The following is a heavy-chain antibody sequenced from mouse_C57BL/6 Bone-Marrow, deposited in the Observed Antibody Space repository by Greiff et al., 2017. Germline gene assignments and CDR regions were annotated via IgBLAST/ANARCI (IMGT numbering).Heavy chain of an antibody. CDR2: IDPSDSYT. J-gene: IGHJ4*01. CDR1: GYTFTSYW. V-gene: IGHV1-69*01. CDR3: ARLNIYYDCDGAMDY. D-gene: IGHD2-4*01. Sequence: QVQLQQPGAELVMPGASVKLSCKASGYTFTSYWMHWVKQRPGQGLEWIGEIDPSDSYTNYNQKFKGKSTLTVDKSSSTAYMQLGSLTSEDSAVYYCARLNIYYDCDGAMDYWGQGTSVTVSS.